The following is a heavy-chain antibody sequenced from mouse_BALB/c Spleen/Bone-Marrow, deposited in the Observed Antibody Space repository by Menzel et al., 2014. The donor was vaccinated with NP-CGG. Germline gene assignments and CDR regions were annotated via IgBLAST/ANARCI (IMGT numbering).Heavy chain of an antibody. CDR2: ILPGSGST. CDR3: AREGAFYGNPFDF. Sequence: VKLMESGAEVMKSGASVKISCRATGYRFSSFWIEWIKQRPGHGLEWIGKILPGSGSTNYNEKFKGKATLSADTSSNTAYMQLSSLTSEDSAVYFCAREGAFYGNPFDFWGKGTPLTVSS. CDR1: GYRFSSFW. D-gene: IGHD2-10*01. J-gene: IGHJ2*01. V-gene: IGHV1-9*01.